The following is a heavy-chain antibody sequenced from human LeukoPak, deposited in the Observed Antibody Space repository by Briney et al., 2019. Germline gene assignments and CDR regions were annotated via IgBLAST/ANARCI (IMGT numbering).Heavy chain of an antibody. CDR1: GFTFSSYE. CDR3: VREKSVGDYWYFDH. V-gene: IGHV3-48*03. D-gene: IGHD4-23*01. J-gene: IGHJ2*01. CDR2: ISSSGSTI. Sequence: GGSLRLSCAASGFTFSSYEMNWVRQAPGKGLEWVSYISSSGSTIYYADSVKGRFTISRDDAKNSVFLQMNSLRGEDTAVYHCVREKSVGDYWYFDHWGRGTQVTVSS.